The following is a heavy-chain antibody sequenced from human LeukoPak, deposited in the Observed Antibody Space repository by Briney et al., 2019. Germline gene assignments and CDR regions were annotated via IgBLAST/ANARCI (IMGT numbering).Heavy chain of an antibody. CDR3: IRSVRNGHFDY. CDR1: GYTFNNYD. D-gene: IGHD2-8*01. V-gene: IGHV1-8*01. J-gene: IGHJ4*02. Sequence: ASVKVSCKTSGYTFNNYDINWVRQASGQGLEWMGWMNPNSGNTGYAQTFQGRVTMTRSTSISTAYMELSTLRFEDTAVYYCIRSVRNGHFDYWGQGTLVTVSS. CDR2: MNPNSGNT.